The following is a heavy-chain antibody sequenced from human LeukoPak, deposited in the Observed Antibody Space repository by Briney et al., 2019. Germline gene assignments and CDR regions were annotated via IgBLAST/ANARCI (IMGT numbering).Heavy chain of an antibody. Sequence: SETLSLTCTVSGGSISSYYRSWIRQPPGKGLEWIGYMYYSGSTNYNPSLKSRVTISVDTSKNQFSLKLSSVTAADTAVYYCARQYGSGSYLFDYWGQGTLVTVSS. D-gene: IGHD3-10*01. CDR3: ARQYGSGSYLFDY. J-gene: IGHJ4*02. CDR2: MYYSGST. V-gene: IGHV4-59*08. CDR1: GGSISSYY.